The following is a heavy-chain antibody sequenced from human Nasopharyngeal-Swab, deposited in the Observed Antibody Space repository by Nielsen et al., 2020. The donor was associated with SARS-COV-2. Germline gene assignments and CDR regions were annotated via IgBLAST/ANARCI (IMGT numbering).Heavy chain of an antibody. CDR3: ARGYYDFWSGYSFDY. Sequence: RQASGKGLEWVSYISSSGSTIYYADSVKGRFTISRDNAKNSLYLQMNSLRAEDTAVYYCARGYYDFWSGYSFDYWGQGTLVTVSS. D-gene: IGHD3-3*01. J-gene: IGHJ4*02. CDR2: ISSSGSTI. V-gene: IGHV3-11*04.